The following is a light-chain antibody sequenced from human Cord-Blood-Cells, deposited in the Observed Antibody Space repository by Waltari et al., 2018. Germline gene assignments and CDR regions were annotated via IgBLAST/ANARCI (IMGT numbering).Light chain of an antibody. CDR3: QPSYSTPRT. V-gene: IGKV1-39*01. CDR1: QSISSY. CDR2: AAS. J-gene: IGKJ1*01. Sequence: DLQLTQSPSTLSVSLGDRFTITRRASQSISSYLDLYQQKPGKAPKLLIYAASSMQSGVPSRFSGSGSRTDFTLTISSLQPEDFATYDRQPSYSTPRTFGQGTKGEIK.